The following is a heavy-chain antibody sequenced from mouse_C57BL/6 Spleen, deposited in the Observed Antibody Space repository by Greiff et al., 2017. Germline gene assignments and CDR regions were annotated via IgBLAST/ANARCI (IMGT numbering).Heavy chain of an antibody. J-gene: IGHJ2*01. CDR2: INYDGSST. V-gene: IGHV5-16*01. Sequence: EVKLVESEGGLVQPGSSMKLSCTASGFTFSDYYMAWVRQVPEKGLEWVANINYDGSSTYYLASLKSRFIISRDNAKNILYLQMSSLKSEDTATYYCAREGRDYCDYWGQGTTLTVSS. CDR1: GFTFSDYY. CDR3: AREGRDYCDY.